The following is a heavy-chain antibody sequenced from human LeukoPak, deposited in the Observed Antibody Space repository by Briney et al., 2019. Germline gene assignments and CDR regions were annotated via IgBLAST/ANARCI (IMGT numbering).Heavy chain of an antibody. CDR3: AQGTGINVVVPAAMTPPHDWFDP. CDR2: IYYSGST. D-gene: IGHD2-2*01. Sequence: SETLSLTCTVSGGSISSSSYYWGWIRQPPGKGLEWIGSIYYSGSTYYNPSLKSRVTISVDTSKNQFSLKLSSVTAADTAVYYCAQGTGINVVVPAAMTPPHDWFDPWGQGTLVTVSS. J-gene: IGHJ5*02. CDR1: GGSISSSSYY. V-gene: IGHV4-39*07.